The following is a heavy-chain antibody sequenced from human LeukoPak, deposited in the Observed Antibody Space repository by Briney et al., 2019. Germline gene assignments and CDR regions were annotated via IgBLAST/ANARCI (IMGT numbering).Heavy chain of an antibody. CDR1: GGTFSSYG. V-gene: IGHV1-69*04. J-gene: IGHJ5*02. CDR3: AREFKQSNWNDGHWFDP. Sequence: AASVKVSCKASGGTFSSYGISWVRQAPGQGLEWMGRISPIFDIANHAQKFQGRVTITADKSTSTAYMELISLRSEDTAIYYCAREFKQSNWNDGHWFDPWGQGTLVTVSS. CDR2: ISPIFDIA. D-gene: IGHD1-20*01.